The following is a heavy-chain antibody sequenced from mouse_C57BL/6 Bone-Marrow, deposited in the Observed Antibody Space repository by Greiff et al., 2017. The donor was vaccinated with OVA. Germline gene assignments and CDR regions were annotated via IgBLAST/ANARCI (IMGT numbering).Heavy chain of an antibody. Sequence: VQLKESGAELVKPGASVKLSCTASGFNIKDYYMHWVKQRTEQGLEWIGRIDPEDGETKYAPKFQGKATITADTSSNTAYLQLSSLTSEDTAVYYCARERFTVVATPDYWGQGTTLTVSS. CDR1: GFNIKDYY. J-gene: IGHJ2*01. CDR3: ARERFTVVATPDY. D-gene: IGHD1-1*01. V-gene: IGHV14-2*01. CDR2: IDPEDGET.